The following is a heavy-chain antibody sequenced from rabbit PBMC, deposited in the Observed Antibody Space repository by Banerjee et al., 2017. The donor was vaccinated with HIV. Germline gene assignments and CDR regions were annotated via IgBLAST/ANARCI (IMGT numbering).Heavy chain of an antibody. D-gene: IGHD2-1*01. Sequence: QEHLKESGGGLVQPGGSLKLSCKGSGFDFSSYYMSWVRQAPGKGLEWIACIGADGSGSDYYASWAKGRFTISKTSSTTVTLQMTSLTAADTATYFCARDVAGDGGYYFNLWARAPSSPS. CDR3: ARDVAGDGGYYFNL. CDR2: IGADGSGSD. J-gene: IGHJ4*01. CDR1: GFDFSSYYM. V-gene: IGHV1S45*01.